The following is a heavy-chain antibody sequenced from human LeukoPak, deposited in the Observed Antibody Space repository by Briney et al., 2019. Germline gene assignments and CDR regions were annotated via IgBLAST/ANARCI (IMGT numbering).Heavy chain of an antibody. J-gene: IGHJ4*02. Sequence: PGGSLRLSCATSGFTFTSYWMHWVRQVAGKGLVWLARVDHGGSGTNYADSVKGRFTISRDNAKSTVYLQMNSLRVEDTAVYCCITDLGWGQGTLVTVSS. CDR1: GFTFTSYW. CDR2: VDHGGSGT. CDR3: ITDLG. V-gene: IGHV3-74*01. D-gene: IGHD1-14*01.